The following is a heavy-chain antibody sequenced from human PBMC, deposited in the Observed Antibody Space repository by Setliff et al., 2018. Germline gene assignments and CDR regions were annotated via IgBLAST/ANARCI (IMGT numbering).Heavy chain of an antibody. CDR3: ARGTEYHGSGSYWAKDV. V-gene: IGHV1-2*02. D-gene: IGHD3-10*01. Sequence: ASVKVSCKASGYTFTGHYIHWVRQAPGQGLEWMGWINHRTGVTNYAQKFQGRVTMTRDTSITTVYMDVSSLKSDDTAVYYCARGTEYHGSGSYWAKDVWGKGTTVTVSS. J-gene: IGHJ6*04. CDR1: GYTFTGHY. CDR2: INHRTGVT.